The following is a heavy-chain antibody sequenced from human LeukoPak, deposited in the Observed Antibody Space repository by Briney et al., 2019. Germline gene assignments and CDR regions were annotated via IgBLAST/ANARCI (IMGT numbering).Heavy chain of an antibody. V-gene: IGHV4-34*01. D-gene: IGHD3-22*01. J-gene: IGHJ4*02. CDR3: ARESESYDSSGSTFNY. CDR1: GGSFSGYY. CDR2: INHSGST. Sequence: SETLSLTCAVYGGSFSGYYWSWIRQPPGKGLEWIGEINHSGSTNYNPSLKSRVTISVDTSKNQFSLKLSSVTAADTAVYYCARESESYDSSGSTFNYWGQGTLVTVSS.